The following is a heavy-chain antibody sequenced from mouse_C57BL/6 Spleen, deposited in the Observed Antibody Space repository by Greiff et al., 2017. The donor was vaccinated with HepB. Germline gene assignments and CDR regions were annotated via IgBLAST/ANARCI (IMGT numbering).Heavy chain of an antibody. CDR1: GYTFTSYW. D-gene: IGHD2-4*01. Sequence: QVHVKQPGAELVKPGASVKLSCKASGYTFTSYWMQWVKQRPGQGLEWIGEIDPSDSYTNYNQKFKGKATLTVDTSSSTAYMQLSSLTSEDSAVYYCARRSPYDYDGVDYWGQGTSVTVSS. V-gene: IGHV1-50*01. CDR2: IDPSDSYT. CDR3: ARRSPYDYDGVDY. J-gene: IGHJ4*01.